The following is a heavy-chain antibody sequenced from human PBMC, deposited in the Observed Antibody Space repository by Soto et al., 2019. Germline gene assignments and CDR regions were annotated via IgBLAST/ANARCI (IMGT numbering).Heavy chain of an antibody. D-gene: IGHD3-3*01. Sequence: QLHLVQSGAVVKKPGASVTVSCSASGYPVTAYYMHWVRQAPGRGLEWMGGINPATGAAKYTQTFQVRVTMTRDTSTRTVFMELSGLTAEDTAVFYCARGGGVGVAGSAAFDMWGQGTLVTVSS. CDR2: INPATGAA. V-gene: IGHV1-2*02. J-gene: IGHJ3*02. CDR1: GYPVTAYY. CDR3: ARGGGVGVAGSAAFDM.